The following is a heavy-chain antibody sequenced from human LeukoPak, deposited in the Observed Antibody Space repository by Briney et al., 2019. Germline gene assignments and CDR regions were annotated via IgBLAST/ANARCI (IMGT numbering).Heavy chain of an antibody. J-gene: IGHJ4*02. V-gene: IGHV1-18*01. CDR3: ARDADGSGTLLDY. Sequence: GASVKVSCKASGYTFTSYGNSWVRQAPGQGLEWMGWINADNGNTRYAQKLQGRVTMTTDTSTTTAYMDLRSLRSDDTAVYYCARDADGSGTLLDYWGQGTLVTVSS. CDR1: GYTFTSYG. CDR2: INADNGNT. D-gene: IGHD3-10*01.